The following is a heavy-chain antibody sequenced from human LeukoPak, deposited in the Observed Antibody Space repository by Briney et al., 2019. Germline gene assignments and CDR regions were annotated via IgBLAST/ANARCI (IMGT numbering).Heavy chain of an antibody. CDR2: ISRSGSTI. CDR3: ARDGRGIPGFDY. D-gene: IGHD1-1*01. V-gene: IGHV3-48*03. CDR1: GFTFSSYE. Sequence: GGSLRLSCAASGFTFSSYEMNWVRQAPGKGLEWVSYISRSGSTIYYADSVKGRFTISRDNAKNSLYLQMNSLRAEDTAVYYCARDGRGIPGFDYWGQGTLVTVSS. J-gene: IGHJ4*02.